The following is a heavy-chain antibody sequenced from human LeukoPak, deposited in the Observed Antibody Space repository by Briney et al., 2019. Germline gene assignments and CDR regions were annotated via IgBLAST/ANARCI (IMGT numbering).Heavy chain of an antibody. Sequence: SETLSLTCTVSGVSISSSNSYWGWIRQPPGKGLEWIGSIYYSGNTYYNASLKSRVTISVDTSKNQFSLKLSSVTAADTAVYYCASEIGSSWYPITRGYFDYWGQGTLVTVSS. CDR1: GVSISSSNSY. D-gene: IGHD6-13*01. J-gene: IGHJ4*02. CDR2: IYYSGNT. V-gene: IGHV4-39*01. CDR3: ASEIGSSWYPITRGYFDY.